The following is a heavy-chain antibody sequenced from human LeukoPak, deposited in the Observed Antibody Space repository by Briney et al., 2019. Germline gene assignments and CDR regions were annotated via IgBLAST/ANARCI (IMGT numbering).Heavy chain of an antibody. CDR3: ATPHCTTTSCYIDY. Sequence: GESLKISCKGSGCIFTRIGWVRQMPGKGLEWMGIIYPGDSDTRYSPSFQGQVTISADKSISTAYLQWSSLKASDTAMYYCATPHCTTTSCYIDYWGQGTLVTVSS. J-gene: IGHJ4*02. V-gene: IGHV5-51*01. D-gene: IGHD2-2*02. CDR1: GCIFTR. CDR2: IYPGDSDT.